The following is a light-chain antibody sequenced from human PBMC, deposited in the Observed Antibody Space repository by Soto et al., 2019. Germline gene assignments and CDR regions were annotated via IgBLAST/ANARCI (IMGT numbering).Light chain of an antibody. Sequence: DIQLTQSPSFLSASVGDRVTITCRASQGINSFLAWYQQKPGKAPKPLIYAASTLQSGVPSRFSGSGSGTEFTLTISSLQPEDFATYYCQHLNSYPLTFGQGTRLEIK. V-gene: IGKV1-9*01. CDR2: AAS. CDR3: QHLNSYPLT. CDR1: QGINSF. J-gene: IGKJ5*01.